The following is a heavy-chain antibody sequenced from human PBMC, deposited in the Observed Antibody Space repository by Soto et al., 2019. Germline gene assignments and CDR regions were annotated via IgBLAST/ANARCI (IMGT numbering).Heavy chain of an antibody. V-gene: IGHV3-23*01. Sequence: GGSLRLSCAASGFTFSSYAMSWVRQAPGKGLEWVSAISGSGVSTYYADSVKGRFTIARDNSKNTLYLQMNSLGAEDTAVYYCAKDRGYSYDFDPWGQGTLVTVSS. J-gene: IGHJ5*02. CDR3: AKDRGYSYDFDP. CDR1: GFTFSSYA. D-gene: IGHD5-18*01. CDR2: ISGSGVST.